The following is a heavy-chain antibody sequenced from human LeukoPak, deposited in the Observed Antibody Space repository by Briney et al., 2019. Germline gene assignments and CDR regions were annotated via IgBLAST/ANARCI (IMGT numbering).Heavy chain of an antibody. D-gene: IGHD1-26*01. CDR2: ISAYNGNT. J-gene: IGHJ4*02. CDR1: GYTFTSYV. CDR3: ARDRDSGSYGY. Sequence: GASVKVSCKPSGYTFTSYVISWGRQAPGQGREWRGWISAYNGNTNYAQKLQGRVTMTTDTSTSTAYMELRSLRSDDTAVYYCARDRDSGSYGYWGQGTLVTVSS. V-gene: IGHV1-18*01.